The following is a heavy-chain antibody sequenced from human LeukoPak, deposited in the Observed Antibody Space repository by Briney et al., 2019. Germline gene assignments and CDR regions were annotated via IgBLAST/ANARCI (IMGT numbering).Heavy chain of an antibody. V-gene: IGHV1-18*01. J-gene: IGHJ4*02. CDR2: ISAYNGNT. D-gene: IGHD3-3*01. CDR3: ARSITIFGVVNPDFDY. CDR1: GYTFTSYG. Sequence: GASVKVPCKASGYTFTSYGISWVRQAPGQGLEWMGWISAYNGNTNYAQKLQGRVTMTTDTSTSTAYMELRSLRSDDTAVYYCARSITIFGVVNPDFDYWGQGTLVTVSS.